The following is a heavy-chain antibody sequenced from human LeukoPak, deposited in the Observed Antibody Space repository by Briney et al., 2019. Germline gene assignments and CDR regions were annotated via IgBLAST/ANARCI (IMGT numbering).Heavy chain of an antibody. Sequence: GGSLRLSCAASGFXVSSKYINWVRQAPGKGLEWVSVIYSGGGTNYADSVKGRFTISRDNSKNTLYLQMNSLRAEDTAVYYCARLTGLYYFDNWGQGTLVTVSS. CDR3: ARLTGLYYFDN. CDR2: IYSGGGT. CDR1: GFXVSSKY. V-gene: IGHV3-53*01. D-gene: IGHD3-9*01. J-gene: IGHJ4*02.